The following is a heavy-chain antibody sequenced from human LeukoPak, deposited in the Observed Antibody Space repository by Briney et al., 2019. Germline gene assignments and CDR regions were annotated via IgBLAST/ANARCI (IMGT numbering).Heavy chain of an antibody. D-gene: IGHD4-23*01. V-gene: IGHV4-39*07. CDR1: GGSISSSSYY. CDR3: ARVGVDYSGNVLKYFFDY. CDR2: IYCSGST. J-gene: IGHJ4*02. Sequence: SSETLSLTCTVSGGSISSSSYYWGWIRQPPGKGLEWIGSIYCSGSTYYNPSLKSRVTISVDTSKNQFSLNLTPVTAADTAVYYCARVGVDYSGNVLKYFFDYWGQGTLVTVSS.